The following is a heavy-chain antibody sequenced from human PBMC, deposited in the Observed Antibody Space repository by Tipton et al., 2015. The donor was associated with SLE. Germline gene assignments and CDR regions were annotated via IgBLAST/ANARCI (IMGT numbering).Heavy chain of an antibody. J-gene: IGHJ4*02. CDR1: GFTFDDYA. CDR3: AKDLSSSGWYYFDY. CDR2: ISWNSGSI. Sequence: RSLRLSCAASGFTFDDYAMHWVRQAPGKGLEWVSGISWNSGSIGYADSVKGRFTISRDNAKNSLYLQMDSLRAEDTALYYCAKDLSSSGWYYFDYWGQRTLVTVSS. V-gene: IGHV3-9*01. D-gene: IGHD6-19*01.